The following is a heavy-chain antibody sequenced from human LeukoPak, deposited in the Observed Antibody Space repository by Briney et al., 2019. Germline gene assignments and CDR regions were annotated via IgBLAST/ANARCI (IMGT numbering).Heavy chain of an antibody. CDR1: GYTFTSYG. CDR2: ISAYNGNT. Sequence: GASVKVSCKASGYTFTSYGISWVRQAPGQGLEWMGWISAYNGNTNYAQKLRGRVTMTTDTSTSTAYMELRSLRSDDTAVYYCATSSRGYSYGLYLDYWGQGTLVTVSS. V-gene: IGHV1-18*01. CDR3: ATSSRGYSYGLYLDY. J-gene: IGHJ4*02. D-gene: IGHD5-18*01.